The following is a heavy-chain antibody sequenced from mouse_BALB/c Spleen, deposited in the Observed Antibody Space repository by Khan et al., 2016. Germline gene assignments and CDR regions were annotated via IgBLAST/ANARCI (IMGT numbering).Heavy chain of an antibody. J-gene: IGHJ2*01. D-gene: IGHD1-3*01. V-gene: IGHV2-9*02. Sequence: QVQLKESGPGLVAPSQSLSITCTVSGFSLTSYGVHWVRQPPGKGLEWLGVIWAGGSTNYNSALMSRLSISKDNSKSQVFLKMTSLQTADTARYSCARLEDIWGQGTTLTVSS. CDR1: GFSLTSYG. CDR3: ARLEDI. CDR2: IWAGGST.